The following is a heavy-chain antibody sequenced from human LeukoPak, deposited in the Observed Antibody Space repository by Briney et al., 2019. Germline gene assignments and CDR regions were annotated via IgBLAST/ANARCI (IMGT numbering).Heavy chain of an antibody. CDR3: ARLDSGGRGYFDY. J-gene: IGHJ4*02. V-gene: IGHV3-30-3*01. CDR2: ISYDGSNK. D-gene: IGHD3-16*01. Sequence: GGSLRLSCAASGFTFSSYAMHWVRQAPGKGLEWVAVISYDGSNKYYADSVKGRFTISRDNSKNTLYPQMNSLRAEDTAVYYCARLDSGGRGYFDYWGQGTLVTVSS. CDR1: GFTFSSYA.